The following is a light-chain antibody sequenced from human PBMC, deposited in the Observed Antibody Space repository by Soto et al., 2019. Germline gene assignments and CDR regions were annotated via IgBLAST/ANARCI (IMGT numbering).Light chain of an antibody. V-gene: IGLV2-14*01. Sequence: QSVLTQPASVSGSPGQSITISCTGTSSDVGGYNYVSWYQQHPGKAPKLMIYDVSNRPSGVSNRFSGSKSGNTASLTMSGLQAEDEADYYCSSYTSSSTLAYVFGTGTKLTVL. J-gene: IGLJ1*01. CDR3: SSYTSSSTLAYV. CDR1: SSDVGGYNY. CDR2: DVS.